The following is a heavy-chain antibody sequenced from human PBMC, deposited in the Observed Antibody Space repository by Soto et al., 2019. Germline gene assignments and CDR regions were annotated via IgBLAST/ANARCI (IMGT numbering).Heavy chain of an antibody. CDR3: ARAYGVVIEFDY. J-gene: IGHJ4*02. D-gene: IGHD3-3*01. V-gene: IGHV5-51*01. Sequence: EVQLVQSGAEVKKTGESLKISCQASGYTFSDFWIGWVRQMPGKGLEWIGMVYPGDSETRYSPSFQGQGTISADRSNTTAHLQWSSLKASDTAIYFCARAYGVVIEFDYWGQGTLLTVSS. CDR2: VYPGDSET. CDR1: GYTFSDFW.